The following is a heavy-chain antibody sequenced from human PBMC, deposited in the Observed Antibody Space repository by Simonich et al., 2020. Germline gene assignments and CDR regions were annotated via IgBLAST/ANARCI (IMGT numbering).Heavy chain of an antibody. D-gene: IGHD1-26*01. CDR3: ARSLGYYYYYYGMDV. CDR1: GGSISSYY. J-gene: IGHJ6*02. Sequence: QVQLQESGPGLVKPSETLSLTCTVSGGSISSYYWCWIRQPPGKGLEWIGYIYYSGSTNYNPSLKSRVTISVDTSKNQFSLKLSSVTAADTAVYYCARSLGYYYYYYGMDVWGQGTTVTVSS. CDR2: IYYSGST. V-gene: IGHV4-59*08.